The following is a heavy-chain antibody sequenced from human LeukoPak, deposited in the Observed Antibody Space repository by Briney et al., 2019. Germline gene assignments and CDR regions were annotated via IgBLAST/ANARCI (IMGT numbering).Heavy chain of an antibody. CDR3: ARECFAAFDI. Sequence: SETLSLTCTVSGGSISSYYWSWIRQPPGKGLEWIGYIYYSGSTNYNPSLKSRVTISVDTSKNQFSLKLSSVTAADTAVYYCARECFAAFDIWGQGTMVTVSS. CDR1: GGSISSYY. D-gene: IGHD3-16*01. CDR2: IYYSGST. V-gene: IGHV4-59*01. J-gene: IGHJ3*02.